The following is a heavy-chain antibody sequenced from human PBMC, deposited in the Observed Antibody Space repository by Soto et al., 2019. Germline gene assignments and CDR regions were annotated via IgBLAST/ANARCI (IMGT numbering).Heavy chain of an antibody. V-gene: IGHV4-39*01. J-gene: IGHJ6*02. D-gene: IGHD6-13*01. Sequence: PSETLSLTCTVSGGSISSSSYYWGWIRQPPGKGLEWIGSIYYSGSTYYNPSLKSRVTISVDTSKNQFSLKLSSVTAADTAVYYCARQRGAAASYYYYGMYVWGQGTTVTVSS. CDR2: IYYSGST. CDR1: GGSISSSSYY. CDR3: ARQRGAAASYYYYGMYV.